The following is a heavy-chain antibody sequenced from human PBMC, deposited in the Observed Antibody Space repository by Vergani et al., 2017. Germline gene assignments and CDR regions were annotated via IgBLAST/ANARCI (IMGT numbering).Heavy chain of an antibody. J-gene: IGHJ4*02. CDR3: ARDLVDYDILTGYYDLNRWYDY. CDR2: INPSGGST. V-gene: IGHV1-46*01. CDR1: GYTFTSYY. Sequence: QVQLVQSGAEVKKPGASVKVSCKASGYTFTSYYMHWVRQAPGQGLEWMGIINPSGGSTSYAQKFQGRVTMTRDTSTSTVYMELSSLRSEDKAVYYCARDLVDYDILTGYYDLNRWYDYWGQGTLVTVSS. D-gene: IGHD3-9*01.